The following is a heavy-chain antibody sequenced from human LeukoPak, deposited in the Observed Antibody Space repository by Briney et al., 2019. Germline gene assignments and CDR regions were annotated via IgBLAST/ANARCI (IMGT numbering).Heavy chain of an antibody. Sequence: GESLKISCKGSGYSFTSYWIGWVRQMPGKGLEWMGIIYPGDSDTRYSPSFQGQVTISADKSISTAYMELSRLRSDDTAVYYCARDSSGWYDPNYYYYMDVWGKGTTVTVSS. CDR3: ARDSSGWYDPNYYYYMDV. D-gene: IGHD6-19*01. CDR2: IYPGDSDT. J-gene: IGHJ6*03. V-gene: IGHV5-51*01. CDR1: GYSFTSYW.